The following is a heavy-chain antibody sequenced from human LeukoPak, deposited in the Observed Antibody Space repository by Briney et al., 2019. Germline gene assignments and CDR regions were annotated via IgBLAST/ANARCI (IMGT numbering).Heavy chain of an antibody. V-gene: IGHV4-61*02. CDR1: GGSISSGSYY. J-gene: IGHJ5*02. CDR3: ASSYSSGRYLS. Sequence: SETLSLTCTVSGGSISSGSYYWSWIRQPAGKGLEWIGRIYTSGSTNYNPSLKSRVTISVDTSKNQFSLKLSSVTAADTAVYYCASSYSSGRYLSWGQGTLVTVSS. CDR2: IYTSGST. D-gene: IGHD6-19*01.